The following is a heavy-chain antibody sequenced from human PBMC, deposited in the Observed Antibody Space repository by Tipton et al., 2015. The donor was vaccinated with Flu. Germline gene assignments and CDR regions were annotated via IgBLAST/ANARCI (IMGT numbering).Heavy chain of an antibody. V-gene: IGHV4-59*01. CDR2: FYHTGDT. CDR3: ARGLGGNNPY. J-gene: IGHJ4*02. Sequence: TLSLTCSVSSDSITGYYWSWIRQSPGKGLEWIGYFYHTGDTNYNPSLASRVTISVDMSTNQLSLHLRSVTAADTAVYYCARGLGGNNPYWGRGTLVTVSS. D-gene: IGHD1-14*01. CDR1: SDSITGYY.